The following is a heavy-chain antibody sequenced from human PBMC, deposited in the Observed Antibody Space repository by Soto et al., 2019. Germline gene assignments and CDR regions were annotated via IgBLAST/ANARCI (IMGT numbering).Heavy chain of an antibody. Sequence: PSETLSLTCTVSGGSISSGGYYWNWIRKHPGNGLEWVGHISYRGSTYYNPSLKSRVFISLDTCSNQFSMKLGSVTAAGTAMYYCARDKKGAPIRTYGMDVWHQRTTLTVSS. J-gene: IGHJ6*02. CDR3: ARDKKGAPIRTYGMDV. CDR1: GGSISSGGYY. CDR2: ISYRGST. V-gene: IGHV4-31*03. D-gene: IGHD4-17*01.